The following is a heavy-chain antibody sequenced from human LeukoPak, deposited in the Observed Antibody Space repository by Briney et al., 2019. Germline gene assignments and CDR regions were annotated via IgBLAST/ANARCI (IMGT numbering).Heavy chain of an antibody. CDR1: GFTFTDYY. CDR2: ITNSGTTI. CDR3: ARSHWGLNAFDI. D-gene: IGHD7-27*01. Sequence: GGSLRLSCAASGFTFTDYYMSWIRQAPGKGLGWVSYITNSGTTIYYADSVKGRFTISRDNAKNSLYLQMNSLRAEDTAVYYCARSHWGLNAFDIWGQGTMVTVSS. V-gene: IGHV3-11*04. J-gene: IGHJ3*02.